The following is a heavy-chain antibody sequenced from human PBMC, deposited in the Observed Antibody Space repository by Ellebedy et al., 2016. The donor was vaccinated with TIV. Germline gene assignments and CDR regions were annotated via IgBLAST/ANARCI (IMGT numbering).Heavy chain of an antibody. CDR1: GFTFSSYG. CDR2: IWYDGNTK. CDR3: AYCTNGVCYSYSSSWYGAFDI. V-gene: IGHV3-33*01. J-gene: IGHJ3*02. D-gene: IGHD2-8*01. Sequence: GESLKISCAASGFTFSSYGMHWVRQAPGKGLEWVAVIWYDGNTKYYADSVKGRFTISRDNSKNTLYLQMNSLRAEDTAVYYCAYCTNGVCYSYSSSWYGAFDIWGQGTMVTVSS.